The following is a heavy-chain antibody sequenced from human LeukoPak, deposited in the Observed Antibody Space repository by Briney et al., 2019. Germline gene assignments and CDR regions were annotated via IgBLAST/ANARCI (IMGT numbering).Heavy chain of an antibody. Sequence: PSETLSLTCTVPGVSLSSSSYYWGWLRHPPGKGLEWIGSIYYSGSTYYNPSLKSRVTISVDTSKNQFSLKLSSVTAADTAVYYCARLRVAAARGGAGLWFDPWGQGTLVTVSS. V-gene: IGHV4-39*01. CDR2: IYYSGST. J-gene: IGHJ5*02. D-gene: IGHD6-13*01. CDR3: ARLRVAAARGGAGLWFDP. CDR1: GVSLSSSSYY.